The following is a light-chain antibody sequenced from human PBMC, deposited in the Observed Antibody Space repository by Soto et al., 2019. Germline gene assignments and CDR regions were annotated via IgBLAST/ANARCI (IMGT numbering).Light chain of an antibody. CDR2: EGS. Sequence: QLVLTQPASVSGSTGQSITISCTGTSSDVGSYNLVSWYQQHPGKAPKLMIYEGSKRPSGVSNRFSGSKSGNTASLTISGLQAEDEADYYCCSYAGSSTFVLFGGGTKLTVL. V-gene: IGLV2-23*03. J-gene: IGLJ2*01. CDR3: CSYAGSSTFVL. CDR1: SSDVGSYNL.